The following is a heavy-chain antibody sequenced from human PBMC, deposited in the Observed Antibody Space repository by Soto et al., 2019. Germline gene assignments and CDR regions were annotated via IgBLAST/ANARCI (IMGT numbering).Heavy chain of an antibody. Sequence: GASLKVSCKSYGYNFNSYAMHWVRQAPGQRIEWMGWINAGNGNTKYSQKFQGRVTITRDTSASTAYMELSSLRSEDTAVYYCARSIVVVTAIDYWGQGTLVTVPQ. CDR1: GYNFNSYA. D-gene: IGHD2-21*02. CDR3: ARSIVVVTAIDY. CDR2: INAGNGNT. V-gene: IGHV1-3*01. J-gene: IGHJ4*02.